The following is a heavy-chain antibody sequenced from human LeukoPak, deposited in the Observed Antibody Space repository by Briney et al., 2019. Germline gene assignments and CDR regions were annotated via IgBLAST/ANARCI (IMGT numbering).Heavy chain of an antibody. D-gene: IGHD3-3*01. Sequence: ASVKVSCKASGYTFTSYGISWVRQAPGQGLEWMGWISAYYGNTNYAQKLQGRVTMTTDTSTSTAYMELRSLRSDDTAVYYCARGSGPQDDFWSGYYTSFDYWGQGTLVTVSS. CDR3: ARGSGPQDDFWSGYYTSFDY. CDR2: ISAYYGNT. J-gene: IGHJ4*02. V-gene: IGHV1-18*01. CDR1: GYTFTSYG.